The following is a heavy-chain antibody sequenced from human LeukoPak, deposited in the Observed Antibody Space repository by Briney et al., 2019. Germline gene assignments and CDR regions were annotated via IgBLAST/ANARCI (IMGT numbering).Heavy chain of an antibody. Sequence: GGSLKLSCAASGFTFSSYWMHWVRQAPGKGLVWVSRINSDGSSTSYADSVKGRFTISRDNAKNTLYLQMNSLRAEDTVVYYCARDDYGDYQFDYWGQGTLVTVSS. CDR2: INSDGSST. CDR1: GFTFSSYW. J-gene: IGHJ4*02. CDR3: ARDDYGDYQFDY. D-gene: IGHD4-17*01. V-gene: IGHV3-74*01.